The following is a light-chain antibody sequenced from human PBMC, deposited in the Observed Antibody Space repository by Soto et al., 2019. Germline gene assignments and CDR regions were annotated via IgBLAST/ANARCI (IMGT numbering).Light chain of an antibody. J-gene: IGKJ1*01. CDR2: KVS. Sequence: DVVMTQSPLSLPVTLGQPASISCRSSQSLLNSDGNTYLNWFHQRPGQSPRRLIYKVSNRGSGDAARFRGSWPGYDGTLNISRVAAEDVGVYYWMQGTHLPRSTFGQGTKVEIK. V-gene: IGKV2-30*01. CDR3: MQGTHLPRST. CDR1: QSLLNSDGNTY.